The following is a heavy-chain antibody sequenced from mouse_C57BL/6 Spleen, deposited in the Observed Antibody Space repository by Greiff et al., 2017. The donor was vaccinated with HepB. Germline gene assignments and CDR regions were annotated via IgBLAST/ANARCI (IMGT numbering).Heavy chain of an antibody. CDR2: IYPGDGDT. J-gene: IGHJ3*01. V-gene: IGHV1-82*01. D-gene: IGHD1-1*01. CDR1: GYAFSSSW. CDR3: ARPGSSYFFAY. Sequence: VQLQQSGPELVKPGASVKISCKASGYAFSSSWMNWVKQRPGKGLEWIGRIYPGDGDTNYNGKFKGKATLTADKSSSTAYRQLSSLTSEDSAVYFGARPGSSYFFAYWGQGTLVTVSA.